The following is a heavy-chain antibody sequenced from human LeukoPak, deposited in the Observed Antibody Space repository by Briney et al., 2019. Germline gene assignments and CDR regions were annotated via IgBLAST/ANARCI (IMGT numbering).Heavy chain of an antibody. Sequence: GSLRLSCAASGFTFSSYAMSWVRQPPGKGLEWIGEINHSGSTNYNPSLKSRVTISVDTSKNQFSLKLSSVTAADTAVYYCARALVAGYFDYWGQGTLVTVSS. J-gene: IGHJ4*02. V-gene: IGHV4-34*01. D-gene: IGHD6-19*01. CDR2: INHSGST. CDR1: GFTFSSYA. CDR3: ARALVAGYFDY.